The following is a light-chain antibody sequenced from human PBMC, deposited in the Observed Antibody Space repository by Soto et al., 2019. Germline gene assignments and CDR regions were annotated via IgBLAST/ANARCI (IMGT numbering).Light chain of an antibody. CDR1: QSVSSSY. Sequence: IVLPQSPGTLSLSPGERATLSFRASQSVSSSYLAWYQQKPGQAPRLLIYSASTRATGIPARFSGSGSGTEFTLIISSLQSEDFAVYYCHQYNHWLTWTFGQGTKVDIK. V-gene: IGKV3-15*01. J-gene: IGKJ1*01. CDR2: SAS. CDR3: HQYNHWLTWT.